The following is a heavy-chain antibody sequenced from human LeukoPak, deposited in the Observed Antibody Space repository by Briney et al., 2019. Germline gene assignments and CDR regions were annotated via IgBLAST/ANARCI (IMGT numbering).Heavy chain of an antibody. CDR3: ARHNQDIVLIVYAMGWYFDL. CDR1: GYSFTSYW. V-gene: IGHV5-51*01. CDR2: IYPGDSDT. J-gene: IGHJ2*01. Sequence: GESLKISCKGSGYSFTSYWIGWVRQMPGKGLEWMGIIYPGDSDTRYSPSFQGQVTISADKSISTAYLQWSSLKASDTAMYYCARHNQDIVLIVYAMGWYFDLWGRGTLVTVSS. D-gene: IGHD2-8*01.